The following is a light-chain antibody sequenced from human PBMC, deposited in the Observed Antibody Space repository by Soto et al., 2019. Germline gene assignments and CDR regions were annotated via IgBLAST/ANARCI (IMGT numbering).Light chain of an antibody. V-gene: IGLV2-14*03. CDR1: SSDIGAYNY. J-gene: IGLJ1*01. Sequence: QSVLTQPASVSGSPGQSVTISCTGSSSDIGAYNYVAWYQHYPGRAPKLLIYDVVNRPSGVSNRFSGSKSGDTASLTISGLQAEDEADYYCASYTTNKTSLDVFGPGTKVTVL. CDR3: ASYTTNKTSLDV. CDR2: DVV.